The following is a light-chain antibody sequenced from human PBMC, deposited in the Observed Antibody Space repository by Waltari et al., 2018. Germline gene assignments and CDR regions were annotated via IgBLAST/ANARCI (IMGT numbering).Light chain of an antibody. CDR3: QQYDNLPLT. J-gene: IGKJ4*01. V-gene: IGKV1-33*01. CDR1: QDISHF. Sequence: DTQMNQSPSSLSASVGDRVTITCQSSQDISHFLNWYQQKPGTAPNLLFTDASTLQTEVPSRFSGGRSGTQFTFTVNGLQPEDVATYFCQQYDNLPLTFGGGTKVEI. CDR2: DAS.